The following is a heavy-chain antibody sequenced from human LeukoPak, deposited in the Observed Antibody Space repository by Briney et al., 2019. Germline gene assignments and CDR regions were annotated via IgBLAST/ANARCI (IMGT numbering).Heavy chain of an antibody. CDR1: GFTFSSYA. Sequence: GESLRLSCAASGFTFSSYAMTWVRQAPGKGVEWVSVISGSGDTTFSAASVKRRFTISRDHSKHTLYLQMNTLRAEDTAVYFCARSRAGYKRFHSWGQGPLVTVSS. J-gene: IGHJ4*02. CDR2: ISGSGDTT. V-gene: IGHV3-23*01. CDR3: ARSRAGYKRFHS. D-gene: IGHD5-24*01.